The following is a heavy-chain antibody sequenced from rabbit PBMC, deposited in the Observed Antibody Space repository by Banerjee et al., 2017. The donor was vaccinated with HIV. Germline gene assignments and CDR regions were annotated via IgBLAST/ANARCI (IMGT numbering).Heavy chain of an antibody. D-gene: IGHD7-1*01. CDR3: ARDLAAVTGWNFNL. CDR1: GFTISSSHC. CDR2: IYVGGSVST. J-gene: IGHJ4*01. V-gene: IGHV1S40*01. Sequence: QSLEESGGGLVQPEGSLALTCKASGFTISSSHCMCWVRQAPGKGLEWIGCIYVGGSVSTYYSNWAKGRFTISQDSSTSVTLQMTSLTAADTATYFCARDLAAVTGWNFNLWGPGTLVT.